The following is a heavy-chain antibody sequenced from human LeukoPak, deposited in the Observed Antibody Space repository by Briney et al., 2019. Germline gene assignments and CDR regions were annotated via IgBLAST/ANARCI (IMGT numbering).Heavy chain of an antibody. D-gene: IGHD3-22*01. Sequence: SVKVSCKASGGTFSIYGISWVRQAPGQGLDWMGRIIPILGITNYAQNFQGRVTITADKSTSTAYMELNSLRSEDTAVYYCARDLGNYDSTGHPQDPRSGMDVWGQGTTVTVSS. CDR2: IIPILGIT. CDR3: ARDLGNYDSTGHPQDPRSGMDV. V-gene: IGHV1-69*04. J-gene: IGHJ6*02. CDR1: GGTFSIYG.